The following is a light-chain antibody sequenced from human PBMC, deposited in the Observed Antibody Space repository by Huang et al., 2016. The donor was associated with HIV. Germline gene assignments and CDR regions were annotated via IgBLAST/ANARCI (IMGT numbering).Light chain of an antibody. J-gene: IGKJ4*01. CDR2: GSS. CDR3: HQYNNWLLS. V-gene: IGKV3-15*01. Sequence: VMTQSPVTLSVSPGQRVTLSCRANRCVSPNFVWYQHRHGQAPRPLIYGSSTRAPGIPARFSGSGSGTDFSLTISSLQSEDFALYYCHQYNNWLLSFGGGTRV. CDR1: RCVSPN.